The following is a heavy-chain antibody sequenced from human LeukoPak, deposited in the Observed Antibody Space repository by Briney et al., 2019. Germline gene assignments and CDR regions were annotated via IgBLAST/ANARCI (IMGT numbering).Heavy chain of an antibody. Sequence: ASVTVSCKASGYTFTGYYMHWVRQAPGQGLEWMGWINPNSGGTNYAQKFQGRVTMTRDTSISTAYMELSRLRSDDTAVYYCARDQGYRSSTSCFNYYYGMDVWGQGTTVTVSS. CDR2: INPNSGGT. CDR1: GYTFTGYY. J-gene: IGHJ6*02. D-gene: IGHD2-2*01. V-gene: IGHV1-2*02. CDR3: ARDQGYRSSTSCFNYYYGMDV.